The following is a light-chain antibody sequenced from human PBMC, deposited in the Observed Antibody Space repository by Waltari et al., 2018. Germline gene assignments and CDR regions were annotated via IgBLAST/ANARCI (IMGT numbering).Light chain of an antibody. CDR3: QQYGRSPLT. Sequence: EIVLTQSPGTLSLSPGDRATLSCRASQSVSSNFLAWYQQKPGQAPRLLIYGASSRATGIPDKFSGSGSWTDFTLTINRLEPEDFAVYYCQQYGRSPLTFGGGTKVEIK. J-gene: IGKJ4*01. V-gene: IGKV3-20*01. CDR1: QSVSSNF. CDR2: GAS.